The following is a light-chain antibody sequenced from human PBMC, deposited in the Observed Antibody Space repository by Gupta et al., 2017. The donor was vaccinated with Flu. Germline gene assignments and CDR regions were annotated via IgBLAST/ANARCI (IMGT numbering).Light chain of an antibody. J-gene: IGKJ2*01. CDR1: QSVSSSY. CDR3: QQYGSSPPYT. V-gene: IGKV3-20*01. CDR2: GAS. Sequence: RATLSCRASQSVSSSYLAWYQQKPGQAPRLLIYGASSRATGIPDRFSGSGSGTDFTLTISRLEPEDFAVYYCQQYGSSPPYTFGQWTKLEIK.